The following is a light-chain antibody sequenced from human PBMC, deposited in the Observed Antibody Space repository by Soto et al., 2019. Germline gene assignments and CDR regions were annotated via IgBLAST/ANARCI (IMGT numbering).Light chain of an antibody. CDR3: SSYTSSSTLEV. V-gene: IGLV2-14*01. Sequence: QSALTQPASVSGSPGQSITISCTGTSSDVGGYNYVSWYQQHPGKAPKLMIYEVSNRPSGVSNRFSGSKSGNTASLTMSGLQAEDEADYYCSSYTSSSTLEVFGTGTKLTVL. CDR2: EVS. CDR1: SSDVGGYNY. J-gene: IGLJ1*01.